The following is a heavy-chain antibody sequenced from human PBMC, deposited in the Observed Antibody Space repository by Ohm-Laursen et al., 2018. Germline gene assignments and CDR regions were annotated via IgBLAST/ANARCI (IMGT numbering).Heavy chain of an antibody. CDR2: INSDGSST. V-gene: IGHV3-74*01. CDR3: ARGLQLWSNRPHYFDY. D-gene: IGHD5-18*01. J-gene: IGHJ4*02. CDR1: GFTFSSYW. Sequence: SLRLSCAASGFTFSSYWMHWVRQAPGKGLVWVSRINSDGSSTSYADSVKGRFTISRDNAKNTLYLQMNSLRAEDTAVYYCARGLQLWSNRPHYFDYWGQGTLVTVSS.